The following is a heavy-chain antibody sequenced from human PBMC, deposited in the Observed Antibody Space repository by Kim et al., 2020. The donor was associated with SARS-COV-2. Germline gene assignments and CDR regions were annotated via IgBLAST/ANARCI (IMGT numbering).Heavy chain of an antibody. D-gene: IGHD6-6*01. CDR1: GFTFSSYA. Sequence: GGSLRLSCAASGFTFSSYAMHWVRQAPGKGLEWVAVISYDGSNKYYADSVKGRFTISRDNSKNTLYLQMNRLRAEDTAVYYCASFGRGSSSPLYGMDVWG. V-gene: IGHV3-30*04. CDR3: ASFGRGSSSPLYGMDV. CDR2: ISYDGSNK. J-gene: IGHJ6*01.